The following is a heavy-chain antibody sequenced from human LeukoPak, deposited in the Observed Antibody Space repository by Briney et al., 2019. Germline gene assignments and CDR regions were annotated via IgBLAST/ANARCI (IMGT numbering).Heavy chain of an antibody. CDR2: IYYSGTT. J-gene: IGHJ4*02. Sequence: PSETLSPTCIVSGGSISSTSYYWGWIRQPPGKGLEWIGTIYYSGTTYYNPSLKSRVTISVDTSKNQFSLKLSSVTAADTAVYYCARLVVPAAMGLGLDYWGQGTMVTVSS. V-gene: IGHV4-39*01. CDR3: ARLVVPAAMGLGLDY. CDR1: GGSISSTSYY. D-gene: IGHD2-2*01.